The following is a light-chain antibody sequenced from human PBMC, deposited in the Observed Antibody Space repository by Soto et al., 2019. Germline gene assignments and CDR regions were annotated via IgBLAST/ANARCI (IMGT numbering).Light chain of an antibody. CDR3: QQYHSLWA. CDR2: ATS. Sequence: EVVLTQSPGTLSSSPGERATLSCRASQSVGSNFFAWYQQKPGQAPRLLIYATSTRATGVPDRFRGSGSGTDFNLTITRLEPEDFAVYFCQQYHSLWAFGQGTKVEIK. CDR1: QSVGSNF. J-gene: IGKJ1*01. V-gene: IGKV3-20*01.